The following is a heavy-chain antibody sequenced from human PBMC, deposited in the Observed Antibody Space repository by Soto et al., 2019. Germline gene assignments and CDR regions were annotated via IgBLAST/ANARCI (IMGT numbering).Heavy chain of an antibody. J-gene: IGHJ4*02. Sequence: QVQLVQSGAEVRKPGSSVQVSCKASGGTFYTYTFSWVRQAPGQGLEWMGSITPIYPTTNYAEKFQGRLTVTADGSTSTAYMELSSLTSDGTAGYYCARIPRYSFPTSDDLDSWGQGTLVTVSS. V-gene: IGHV1-69*15. CDR3: ARIPRYSFPTSDDLDS. CDR2: ITPIYPTT. CDR1: GGTFYTYT. D-gene: IGHD5-18*01.